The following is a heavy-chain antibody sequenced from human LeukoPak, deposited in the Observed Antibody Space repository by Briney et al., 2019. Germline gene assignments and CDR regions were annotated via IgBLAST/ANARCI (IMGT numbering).Heavy chain of an antibody. CDR1: GGSISSYY. D-gene: IGHD6-19*01. CDR2: IYYRGSP. CDR3: ARHDSGWSFDY. V-gene: IGHV4-59*08. J-gene: IGHJ4*02. Sequence: PSETLSLTCSVSGGSISSYYWSWIRQPPGKGLEWIGYIYYRGSPNYNPSLKSRATISLDTSKNQFSLKLSSVTAADTAVYYCARHDSGWSFDYWGQGTLVTVSS.